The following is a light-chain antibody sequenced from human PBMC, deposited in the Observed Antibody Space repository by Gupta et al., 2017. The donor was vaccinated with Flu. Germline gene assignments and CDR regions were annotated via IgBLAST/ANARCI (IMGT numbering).Light chain of an antibody. CDR1: SSDVGSFTL. J-gene: IGLJ3*02. CDR3: CSYADGGG. Sequence: QSVLTQPASVSGSLGQSITISCTSSDVGSFTLVSWYQQHPGKAPKLMIYEGTKRHDGVSNRFSGSKSGKTAYMTISGLEAEDEADYHCCSYADGGGCGGGTKVTVL. V-gene: IGLV2-23*01. CDR2: EGT.